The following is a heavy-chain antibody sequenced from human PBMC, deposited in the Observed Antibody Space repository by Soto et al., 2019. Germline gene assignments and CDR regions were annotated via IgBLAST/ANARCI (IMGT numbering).Heavy chain of an antibody. CDR2: VHSRGTTI. J-gene: IGHJ4*02. CDR1: GFTFSSYP. D-gene: IGHD1-26*01. Sequence: EVQLVESGGDLVQPGGSLRLSCAASGFTFSSYPMIWVRQAPGEGLEWVSYVHSRGTTIYYTDSVKGRFTISRDNAKNPLFLQMNSLRVEDTAVYYCAGVWEGNSGVDYWGQGTLVAVSS. V-gene: IGHV3-48*01. CDR3: AGVWEGNSGVDY.